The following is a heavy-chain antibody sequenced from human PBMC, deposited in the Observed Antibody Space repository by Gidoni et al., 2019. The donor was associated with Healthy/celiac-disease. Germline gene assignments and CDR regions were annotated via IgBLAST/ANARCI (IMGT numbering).Heavy chain of an antibody. V-gene: IGHV1-46*03. CDR1: GYNFTSSY. Sequence: QVQLVQSGDEVKQPGGAMKTSCKAFGYNFTSSYIHCVRQAYGQGLEWMGIINPSGGSTSNTQKFQGRVTMTRDTSTSTVYMELSSLRSEDTAVYYCARDLTYSGSYYTHYYYYMDVWGKGTTVTVSS. CDR2: INPSGGST. J-gene: IGHJ6*03. D-gene: IGHD1-26*01. CDR3: ARDLTYSGSYYTHYYYYMDV.